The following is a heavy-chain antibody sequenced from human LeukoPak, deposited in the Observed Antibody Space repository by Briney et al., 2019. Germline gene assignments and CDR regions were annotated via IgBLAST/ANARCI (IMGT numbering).Heavy chain of an antibody. CDR1: GFTFSTYW. CDR2: VNGDGSST. J-gene: IGHJ4*02. Sequence: GGSLRLSCAASGFTFSTYWMHWVRQAPGEGLVWVSRVNGDGSSTNYADSVKGRFTISRDNAKNTLYLQINSLRAEDTAVYYCARDGIAAVDFDYWGQGILVTVSS. V-gene: IGHV3-74*01. CDR3: ARDGIAAVDFDY. D-gene: IGHD6-13*01.